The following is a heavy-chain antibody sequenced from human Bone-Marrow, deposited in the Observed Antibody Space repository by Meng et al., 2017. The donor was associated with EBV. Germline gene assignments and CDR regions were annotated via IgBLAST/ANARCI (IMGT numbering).Heavy chain of an antibody. Sequence: VQLVQSGAEVKKSGASVKVSCKPSGYTFTSYAMHWVRQAPGQRLEWMGWINPGNGNTKYSQKFQGRVTITRDTSASTAYMELSSLRSEDTAVYYCARLDYFDYWGQGTLVTVSS. CDR2: INPGNGNT. V-gene: IGHV1-3*01. CDR1: GYTFTSYA. CDR3: ARLDYFDY. J-gene: IGHJ4*02.